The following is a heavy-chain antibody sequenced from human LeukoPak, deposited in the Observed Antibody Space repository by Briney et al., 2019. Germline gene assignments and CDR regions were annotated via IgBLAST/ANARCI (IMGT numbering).Heavy chain of an antibody. J-gene: IGHJ4*02. CDR2: INHSGST. Sequence: SETLSLTCAVYGGPFSGYYWSWIRPPPGKGLEWVWEINHSGSTNYNPSLKSRVTLLIDTANNPFFLKLSSVTAADTAVYYCARGILVVPAAISLSRPGARFDYWGQGTLVTVSS. V-gene: IGHV4-34*01. CDR1: GGPFSGYY. CDR3: ARGILVVPAAISLSRPGARFDY. D-gene: IGHD2-2*01.